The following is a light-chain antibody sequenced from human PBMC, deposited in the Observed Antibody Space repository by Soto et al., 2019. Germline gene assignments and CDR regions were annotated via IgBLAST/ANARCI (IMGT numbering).Light chain of an antibody. Sequence: QSALTQPASVSGSPGQSITISCTGTSSDVGGYKYVSWYQHHPGKAPKLMIYEVSNRPSGVSNRFSGSKSGNTASLTISGLQAEDEADHYCSLYTRSSTDVFGTGTKLTVL. CDR3: SLYTRSSTDV. CDR1: SSDVGGYKY. CDR2: EVS. V-gene: IGLV2-14*01. J-gene: IGLJ1*01.